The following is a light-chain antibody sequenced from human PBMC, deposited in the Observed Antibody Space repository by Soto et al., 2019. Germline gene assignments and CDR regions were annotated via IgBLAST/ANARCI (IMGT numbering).Light chain of an antibody. CDR1: QSVSSY. CDR2: DAS. J-gene: IGKJ3*01. CDR3: QQRSNWQFT. Sequence: EIVLTQSPATLSLSPGERATLSCRASQSVSSYLAWYQQKPGQAPRLLIYDASNRATGIPARFSGSGSGTDFTLTISSLGPEDFAVYYCQQRSNWQFTFGPGTKVDIK. V-gene: IGKV3-11*01.